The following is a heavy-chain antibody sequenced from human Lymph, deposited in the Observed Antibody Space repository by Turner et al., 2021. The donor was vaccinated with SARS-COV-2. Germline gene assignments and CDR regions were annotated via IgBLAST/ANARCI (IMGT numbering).Heavy chain of an antibody. J-gene: IGHJ4*02. V-gene: IGHV3-30-3*01. Sequence: QVQLVESGGGGVQPGGSLSLSCAASGFTFSSYAMHWVRQAPGKGLEWVAVISYDGSNKYFADSVRGRFTISRDNSKNTLYLQMNSLRAEDTAVYYCAREGMFTVTTGLDYWGQGTLVTVSS. CDR3: AREGMFTVTTGLDY. CDR1: GFTFSSYA. D-gene: IGHD4-17*01. CDR2: ISYDGSNK.